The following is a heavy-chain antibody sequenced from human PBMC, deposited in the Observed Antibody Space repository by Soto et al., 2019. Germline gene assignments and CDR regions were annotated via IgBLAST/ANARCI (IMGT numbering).Heavy chain of an antibody. D-gene: IGHD4-17*01. CDR1: GFTFSSFA. CDR3: SFALRSNDAFDI. Sequence: GALRLSCAASGFTFSSFAMSWVRQAPGKGLEWVSAISGSGSSTYYADSVKGRFTISRDNSKNTLYLQMNSLRAEDTAVYYCSFALRSNDAFDIWGQGTMVTVS. V-gene: IGHV3-23*01. J-gene: IGHJ3*02. CDR2: ISGSGSST.